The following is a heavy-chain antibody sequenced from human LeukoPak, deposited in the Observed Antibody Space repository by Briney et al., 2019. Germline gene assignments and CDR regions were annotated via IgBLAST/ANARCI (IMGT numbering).Heavy chain of an antibody. CDR1: GYSISSGYY. CDR2: IYHSGST. J-gene: IGHJ4*02. V-gene: IGHV4-38-2*02. Sequence: SETLSLTCTVSGYSISSGYYWGWIRQPPGEGLEWIGSIYHSGSTNYNPSLKSRVTMSVDTSKNQFSLKLSSVTAADTAVYYCAREGGMVVVVAATPVWGDYFDYWGQGTLVTVSS. D-gene: IGHD2-15*01. CDR3: AREGGMVVVVAATPVWGDYFDY.